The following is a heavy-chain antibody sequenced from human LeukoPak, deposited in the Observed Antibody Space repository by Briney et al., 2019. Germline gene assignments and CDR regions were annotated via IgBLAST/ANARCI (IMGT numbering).Heavy chain of an antibody. Sequence: ASVKVSCKASGYTFTGYYMHWVRQAPGQGLEWMGWINPNSGGTNYAQKFQGRVTMTRDTSISTAYMELSRLRSDDTAVYYCARDLGVRGVPYSCYYYMDVWGKGTTVTVSS. J-gene: IGHJ6*03. D-gene: IGHD3-10*01. V-gene: IGHV1-2*02. CDR2: INPNSGGT. CDR1: GYTFTGYY. CDR3: ARDLGVRGVPYSCYYYMDV.